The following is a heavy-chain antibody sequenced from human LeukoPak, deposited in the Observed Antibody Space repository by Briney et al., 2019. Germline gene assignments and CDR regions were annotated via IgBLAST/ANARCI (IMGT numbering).Heavy chain of an antibody. CDR2: ISPSGGST. V-gene: IGHV3-23*01. D-gene: IGHD5-24*01. Sequence: PGGSLRLSCAASGFTFSSSAMSWVRQAPGKGLGWVSTISPSGGSTFYADSVKGRFTISRDNSKNTLYLQMNSLRVEDTAVYFCAKDMATIQSLDYWGQGTLVTVSS. CDR1: GFTFSSSA. CDR3: AKDMATIQSLDY. J-gene: IGHJ4*02.